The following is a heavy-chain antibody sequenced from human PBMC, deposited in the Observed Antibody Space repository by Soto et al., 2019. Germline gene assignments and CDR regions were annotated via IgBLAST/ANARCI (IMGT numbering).Heavy chain of an antibody. CDR3: ARGLDYDFWSGYYLYFDY. CDR2: MNPNSGNT. V-gene: IGHV1-8*01. D-gene: IGHD3-3*01. Sequence: ASVKVSCKASGYTFTSYDINWVRQATGQGLEWMGWMNPNSGNTGYAQKFQGRVTMTRNTSISTAYMELSSLRSEDTAVYYCARGLDYDFWSGYYLYFDYWGQGTLVTVSS. CDR1: GYTFTSYD. J-gene: IGHJ4*02.